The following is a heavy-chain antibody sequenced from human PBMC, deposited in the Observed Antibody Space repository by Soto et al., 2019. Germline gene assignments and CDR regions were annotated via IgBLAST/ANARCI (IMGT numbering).Heavy chain of an antibody. CDR1: GFMFNNSA. D-gene: IGHD2-21*01. J-gene: IGHJ3*02. CDR3: ARAKPVVIAALDI. Sequence: EVELLESGGGLVQPGGSLRLSCKASGFMFNNSAMTWVRQAPGQGLQWVASVSDNGGSRGGTYYADSVKGRFTISRDNSKNTLYLQLDSLTGADTAVYYCARAKPVVIAALDICGQGTIVTVSS. V-gene: IGHV3-23*01. CDR2: VSDNGGSRGGT.